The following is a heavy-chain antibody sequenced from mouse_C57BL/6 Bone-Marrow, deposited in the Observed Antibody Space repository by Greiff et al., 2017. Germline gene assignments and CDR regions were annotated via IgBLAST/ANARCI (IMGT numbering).Heavy chain of an antibody. D-gene: IGHD1-1*01. CDR3: ARQVTTVLATKYFDV. V-gene: IGHV5-9*01. CDR2: ISGGGGNT. CDR1: GFTFSSYT. J-gene: IGHJ1*03. Sequence: EVKLVESGGGLVKPGGSLKLSCAASGFTFSSYTMSWVRQTPEQRLQWVAAISGGGGNTYYPDSLKGRFTISRDNDKNILYLQMSSLRSEDTALYYCARQVTTVLATKYFDVWGTGTTVTVSS.